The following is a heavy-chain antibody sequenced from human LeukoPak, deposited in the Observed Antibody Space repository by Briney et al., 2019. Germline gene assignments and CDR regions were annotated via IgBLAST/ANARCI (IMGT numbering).Heavy chain of an antibody. CDR2: IYTSGST. CDR3: ASEKYSSSWFLDY. CDR1: GGSISSYY. V-gene: IGHV4-4*07. D-gene: IGHD6-13*01. Sequence: PSETLSPTCTVSGGSISSYYWSWIRQPAGKGLEWIGRIYTSGSTNYNPSLKSRVTMSVDTSKNQFSLKLSSVTAADTAVYYCASEKYSSSWFLDYWGRGTLVTVSS. J-gene: IGHJ4*02.